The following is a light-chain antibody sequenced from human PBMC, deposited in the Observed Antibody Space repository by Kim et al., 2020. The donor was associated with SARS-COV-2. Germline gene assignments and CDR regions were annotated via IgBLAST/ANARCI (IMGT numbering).Light chain of an antibody. J-gene: IGKJ4*01. CDR2: WAS. Sequence: ETINCKSSQSVLYSINNLNYLAWYQQKPGQPPQLLIYWASTRQSGVPDRFSGSGSGTDFTLTISSLQAEDVAVYYCQQYYSDYPTFGGGTKVDIK. V-gene: IGKV4-1*01. CDR3: QQYYSDYPT. CDR1: QSVLYSINNLNY.